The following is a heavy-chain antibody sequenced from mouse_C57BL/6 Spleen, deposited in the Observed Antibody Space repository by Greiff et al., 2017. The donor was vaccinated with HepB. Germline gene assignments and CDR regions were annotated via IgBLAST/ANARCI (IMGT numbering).Heavy chain of an antibody. Sequence: VQLQQSGPELVKPGASVKISCKASGYAFSSSWMNWVKQRPGKGLEWIGRIYPGDGDTNYNGKFKGKATLTADKSSSTAYMQLSSLTSEDSAVYFLARSHYVYGWFACWGQGTLGTVSA. CDR3: ARSHYVYGWFAC. J-gene: IGHJ3*01. CDR2: IYPGDGDT. V-gene: IGHV1-82*01. CDR1: GYAFSSSW. D-gene: IGHD2-2*01.